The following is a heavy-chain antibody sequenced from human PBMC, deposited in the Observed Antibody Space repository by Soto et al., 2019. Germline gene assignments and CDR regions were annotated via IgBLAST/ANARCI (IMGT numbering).Heavy chain of an antibody. CDR1: GGSISSSNW. CDR3: AESLPGYCSGGSCQYYFDY. CDR2: IYHSGST. V-gene: IGHV4-4*02. J-gene: IGHJ4*02. D-gene: IGHD2-15*01. Sequence: NPSETLSLTCAVSGGSISSSNWWSWVRQPPGKGLEWIGEIYHSGSTNYNPSLKSRVTISVDKSKNQFSLKLSSVTAADTAVYYCAESLPGYCSGGSCQYYFDYWGQGTLVTVSS.